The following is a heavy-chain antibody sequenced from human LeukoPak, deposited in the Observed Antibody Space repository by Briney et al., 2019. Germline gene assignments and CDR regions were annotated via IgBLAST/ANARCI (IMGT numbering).Heavy chain of an antibody. V-gene: IGHV3-23*01. J-gene: IGHJ4*02. Sequence: GGSLRLSCAASGFTFNYYAMSWVRQAPGKGLEWVSTISGGGDSTYYADSVRGRFTISRDNSRSTLYLQMNSLRAEDTAVYYCAKDRGGSGRSYYFDYSGQGTLVTVSS. CDR3: AKDRGGSGRSYYFDY. CDR2: ISGGGDST. D-gene: IGHD6-19*01. CDR1: GFTFNYYA.